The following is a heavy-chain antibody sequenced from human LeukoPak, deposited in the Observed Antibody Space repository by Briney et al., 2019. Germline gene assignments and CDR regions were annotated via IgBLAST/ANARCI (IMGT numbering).Heavy chain of an antibody. CDR1: GGTFSSYA. J-gene: IGHJ3*02. V-gene: IGHV1-69*05. CDR3: ARRALGFREAFDI. CDR2: IIPIFGTA. D-gene: IGHD3-10*01. Sequence: ASVKVSCKASGGTFSSYAISWVRQAPGQGLEWMGGIIPIFGTANYAQKFQGRVTITTDESTSTAYMEPSSLRSEDTAVYYCARRALGFREAFDIWGQGTMVTVSS.